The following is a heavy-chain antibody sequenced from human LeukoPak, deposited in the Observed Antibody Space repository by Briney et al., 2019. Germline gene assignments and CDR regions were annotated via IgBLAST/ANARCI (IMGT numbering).Heavy chain of an antibody. Sequence: PGGSLRLSCAASGFRFSSYDINWVRQAPGKGLEWVSAIRGSGGSTFYADAVKGRFSISRDNSRDTLNLQMNSLRAGDTAVYYCAKSQLVGATYALDIWGQGTMVTVSS. CDR3: AKSQLVGATYALDI. CDR2: IRGSGGST. D-gene: IGHD1-26*01. CDR1: GFRFSSYD. V-gene: IGHV3-23*01. J-gene: IGHJ3*02.